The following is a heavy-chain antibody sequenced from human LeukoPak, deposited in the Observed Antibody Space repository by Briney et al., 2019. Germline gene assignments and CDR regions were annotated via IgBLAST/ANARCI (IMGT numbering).Heavy chain of an antibody. Sequence: PSETLSLTCTVSGGSISSSSYYWGWIRQPPGKGLEWIGSIYHSGSTNYNPSLKSRVTISVDKSKNQFSLKLSSVTAADTAVYYCARVGEVVGSGPRIAAKYYFDYWGQGTLVTVSS. CDR2: IYHSGST. J-gene: IGHJ4*02. CDR1: GGSISSSSYY. D-gene: IGHD3-10*01. V-gene: IGHV4-39*07. CDR3: ARVGEVVGSGPRIAAKYYFDY.